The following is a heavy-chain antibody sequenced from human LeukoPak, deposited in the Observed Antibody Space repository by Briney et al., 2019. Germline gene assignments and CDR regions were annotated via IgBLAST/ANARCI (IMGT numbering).Heavy chain of an antibody. CDR2: INSDGSTT. D-gene: IGHD6-13*01. CDR1: GFTFSTYW. CDR3: AKDKLVYQQLVLGFDY. Sequence: GGSLRLSCAASGFTFSTYWMHWVRQAPGKGLVWVSLINSDGSTTTYGDSVRGRFTISRDNAKNTLNLQMNSLRAEDTAVYYCAKDKLVYQQLVLGFDYWGQGTLVTVSS. V-gene: IGHV3-74*01. J-gene: IGHJ4*02.